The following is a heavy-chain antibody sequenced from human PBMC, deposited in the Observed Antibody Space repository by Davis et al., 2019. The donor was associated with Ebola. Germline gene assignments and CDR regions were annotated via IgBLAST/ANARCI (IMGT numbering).Heavy chain of an antibody. CDR1: GYTFTSYD. J-gene: IGHJ4*02. D-gene: IGHD6-19*01. V-gene: IGHV1-8*01. CDR2: MNPNSGNT. Sequence: ASVKVSCKASGYTFTSYDINWVRQATRQGLEWMGWMNPNSGNTGYAQKFQGRVTMTRNTSISTAYMELSSLRSEDTAVYYCTRGRRTAVAGTDYWGQGTLVTVSS. CDR3: TRGRRTAVAGTDY.